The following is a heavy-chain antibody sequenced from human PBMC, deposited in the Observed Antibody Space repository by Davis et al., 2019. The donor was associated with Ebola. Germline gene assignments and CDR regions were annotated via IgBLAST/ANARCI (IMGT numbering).Heavy chain of an antibody. CDR1: GFTVSSNY. CDR2: IYSGGST. J-gene: IGHJ4*02. CDR3: ARDITMVQGVQDY. D-gene: IGHD3-10*01. Sequence: GESLKISCAASGFTVSSNYMSWVRQAPGKGLEWVSVIYSGGSTYYADSVKGRFTISRDKSKNTLYLQMNSLGAEDTAVYYCARDITMVQGVQDYWGQGTLVTVSS. V-gene: IGHV3-66*01.